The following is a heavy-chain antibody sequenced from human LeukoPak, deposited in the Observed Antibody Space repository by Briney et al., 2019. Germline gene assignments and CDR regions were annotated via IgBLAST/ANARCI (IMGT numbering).Heavy chain of an antibody. V-gene: IGHV3-23*01. Sequence: PGESLRLSCAASGYTFNIYAMSWVRQAPGKGLEWVSSITSSGDVTFYADSVKDRFTISRDNSKNTLYLQMSRLRAEDTAVYYCTKDRPNYHESNGHYYRPNGDYWGQGTLVTVSS. CDR3: TKDRPNYHESNGHYYRPNGDY. D-gene: IGHD3-22*01. CDR1: GYTFNIYA. J-gene: IGHJ4*02. CDR2: ITSSGDVT.